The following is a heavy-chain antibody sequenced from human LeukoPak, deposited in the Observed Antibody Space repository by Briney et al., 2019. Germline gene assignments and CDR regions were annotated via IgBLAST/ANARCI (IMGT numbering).Heavy chain of an antibody. CDR2: IKQDGSEK. J-gene: IGHJ6*03. CDR3: ARDNPRSYYYYMDV. V-gene: IGHV3-7*01. D-gene: IGHD1-14*01. Sequence: GGSLRLSCAASGFTFSSYWMSWVRQAPGKGLEWVANIKQDGSEKYYVDSVKGRFTISRDNAKNSLYLQMNSLRAEDTAVYYRARDNPRSYYYYMDVWGKGTTVTVSS. CDR1: GFTFSSYW.